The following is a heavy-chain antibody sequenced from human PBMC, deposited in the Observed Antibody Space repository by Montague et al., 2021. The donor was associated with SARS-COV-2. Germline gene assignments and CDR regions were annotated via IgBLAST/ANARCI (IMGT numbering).Heavy chain of an antibody. V-gene: IGHV3-7*01. CDR2: KKNRSEK. CDR3: ARDRGGAGSYYSEGFDY. D-gene: IGHD3-10*01. J-gene: IGHJ4*02. Sequence: KKNRSEKYYVASVKGRFTISRDNAQNSLYLQMNSLRAEDTAVYYCARDRGGAGSYYSEGFDYWGQGTMGTVS.